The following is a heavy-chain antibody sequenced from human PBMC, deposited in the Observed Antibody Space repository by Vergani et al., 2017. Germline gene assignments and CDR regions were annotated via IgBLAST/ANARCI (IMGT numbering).Heavy chain of an antibody. J-gene: IGHJ4*02. CDR3: AKGTASYYYDSSGLHYFDY. CDR1: GFTFSSYS. Sequence: EVQLVESGGGLVQPGGSLRLSCAASGFTFSSYSMNWVRQAPGKGLEWVSAISGSGGSTYYADSVKGRFTISRDNSKNTLYLQMNSLRAEDTAVYYCAKGTASYYYDSSGLHYFDYWGQGTLVTVSS. D-gene: IGHD3-22*01. V-gene: IGHV3-23*04. CDR2: ISGSGGST.